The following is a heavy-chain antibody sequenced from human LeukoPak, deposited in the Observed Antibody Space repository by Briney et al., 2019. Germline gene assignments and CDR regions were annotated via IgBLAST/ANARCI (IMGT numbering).Heavy chain of an antibody. D-gene: IGHD3-22*01. V-gene: IGHV3-11*01. CDR3: ARDFPYYYDSSGYYPGPFDY. CDR2: ISSSGSTI. CDR1: GFTFSDYY. Sequence: GGSLRLSCAASGFTFSDYYMSWIRQAPGKGLEWVSYISSSGSTIYYADSVKGRFTISRDNAKNSLYLQVNSLRAEDTAVYYCARDFPYYYDSSGYYPGPFDYWGQGALVTVSS. J-gene: IGHJ4*02.